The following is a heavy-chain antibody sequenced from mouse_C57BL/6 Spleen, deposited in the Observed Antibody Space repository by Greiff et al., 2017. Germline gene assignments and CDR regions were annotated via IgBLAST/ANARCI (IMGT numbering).Heavy chain of an antibody. CDR2: INPNNGGT. V-gene: IGHV1-18*01. D-gene: IGHD2-3*01. CDR1: GYTFTDYN. Sequence: VQLQQSGPELVKPGASVKIPCKASGYTFTDYNMDWVKQSHGKSLEWIGDINPNNGGTIYNQKFKGKATLTVDKSSSTAYMELRSLTSEDTAVFYCARKVVDDGYYGCAYWGQGTLVTVSA. J-gene: IGHJ3*01. CDR3: ARKVVDDGYYGCAY.